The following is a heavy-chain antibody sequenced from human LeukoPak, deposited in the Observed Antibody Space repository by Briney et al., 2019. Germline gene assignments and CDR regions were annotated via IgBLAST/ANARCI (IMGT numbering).Heavy chain of an antibody. D-gene: IGHD5-24*01. J-gene: IGHJ4*02. V-gene: IGHV3-21*01. Sequence: GGSLRLSCAASGFTFSSYSMNWVRQAPGKGLEWVSSISSSSSYIYYADSVKGRFTISRDNAKNSLYLQMNSLRAEDTAVYYCARTFLSDGYNSRMELWFFDYWGQGSLVTVSS. CDR3: ARTFLSDGYNSRMELWFFDY. CDR1: GFTFSSYS. CDR2: ISSSSSYI.